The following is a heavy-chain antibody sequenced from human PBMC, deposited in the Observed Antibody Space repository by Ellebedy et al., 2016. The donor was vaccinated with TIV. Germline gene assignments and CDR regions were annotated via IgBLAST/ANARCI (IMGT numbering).Heavy chain of an antibody. CDR3: VRLPGYSSGWYYFDY. J-gene: IGHJ4*02. D-gene: IGHD6-19*01. CDR1: GFTFRSYW. V-gene: IGHV3-7*01. Sequence: GGSLRLXXAASGFTFRSYWMSWVRKAQGKGLEWVANIKQDGSEKYYVDSVKGRFTISRDNAKDSLYLQMNSLRGEDTALYYCVRLPGYSSGWYYFDYWGQGTLVTVSS. CDR2: IKQDGSEK.